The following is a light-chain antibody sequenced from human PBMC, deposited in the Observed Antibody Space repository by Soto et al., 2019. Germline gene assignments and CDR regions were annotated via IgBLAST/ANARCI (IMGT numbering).Light chain of an antibody. V-gene: IGLV2-14*01. CDR2: DVS. CDR1: SSDVGGYNY. Sequence: QLVLTQPASVSGSPGQSITISCTGTSSDVGGYNYVYWYQQHPGKAPKLMIYDVSNRPSGVSNRFSGSKSGNTASLTISGLQAEDEADYYCSSYTSSSTLYVFGTGTKLTVL. CDR3: SSYTSSSTLYV. J-gene: IGLJ1*01.